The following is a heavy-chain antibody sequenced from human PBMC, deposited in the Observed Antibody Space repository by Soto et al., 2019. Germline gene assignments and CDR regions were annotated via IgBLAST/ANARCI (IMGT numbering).Heavy chain of an antibody. CDR3: ARLGGSGYDILTGYYPYYFDY. CDR2: ISSNGRST. V-gene: IGHV3-64*01. J-gene: IGHJ4*02. Sequence: GGSLRLSCATSGFTFSTYAMHWVRQAPGKGLEYVSAISSNGRSTYYANSVKGRFTISRDNSKNTLYLQMDSLRAEDMAVYYCARLGGSGYDILTGYYPYYFDYWGQGTLVTVSS. D-gene: IGHD3-9*01. CDR1: GFTFSTYA.